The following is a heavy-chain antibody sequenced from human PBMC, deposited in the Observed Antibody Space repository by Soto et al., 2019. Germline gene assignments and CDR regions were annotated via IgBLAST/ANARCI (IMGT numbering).Heavy chain of an antibody. D-gene: IGHD3-3*02. V-gene: IGHV4-59*02. Sequence: SETLSLTCSVFGASVNSYYWSWIRQSPGRGLEWIGHIFNSGTIHYNPSLKSQVTMSVDSSKNQVSLKMNSVTAADTAIYYCGRDLLATASARWYFYYGLDVWGQGTAVTVSS. J-gene: IGHJ6*02. CDR3: GRDLLATASARWYFYYGLDV. CDR2: IFNSGTI. CDR1: GASVNSYY.